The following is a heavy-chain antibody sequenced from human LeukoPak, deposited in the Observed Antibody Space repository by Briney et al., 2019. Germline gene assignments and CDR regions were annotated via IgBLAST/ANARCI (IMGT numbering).Heavy chain of an antibody. Sequence: GGSLRLSCAVSGITLSNYGMTWVRQAPGKGLEWVAGIGGSGGGANYADSVKGRFTISRDNSKNTLYLQMNSLRAEDTAVYYCAKDRNGWYRGYFDYWGQGTLVTVSS. CDR3: AKDRNGWYRGYFDY. CDR2: IGGSGGGA. D-gene: IGHD6-19*01. V-gene: IGHV3-23*01. J-gene: IGHJ4*02. CDR1: GITLSNYG.